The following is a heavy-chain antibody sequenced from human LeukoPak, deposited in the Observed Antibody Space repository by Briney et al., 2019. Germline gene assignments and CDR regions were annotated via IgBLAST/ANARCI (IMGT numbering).Heavy chain of an antibody. CDR1: RGSISSYY. Sequence: PSETLSLTCIVSRGSISSYYWSWIRQHPGKGLEWIGYIYHGGSTNYNPSLKSRVTISGDTSKNKFFLNLSSVTAADTAMYYCARGRYYYDSSGYPYNWFDPWGQGTLVTVSS. J-gene: IGHJ5*02. D-gene: IGHD3-22*01. CDR2: IYHGGST. V-gene: IGHV4-59*01. CDR3: ARGRYYYDSSGYPYNWFDP.